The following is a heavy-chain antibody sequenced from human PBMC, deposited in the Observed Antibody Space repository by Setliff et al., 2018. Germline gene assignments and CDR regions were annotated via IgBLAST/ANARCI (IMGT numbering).Heavy chain of an antibody. CDR1: GGTFSNYA. CDR2: INPSGGTT. J-gene: IGHJ6*03. Sequence: ASVKVSCKASGGTFSNYAVNWVRQAPGQGLEWMGIINPSGGTTSYAQKFQGRVTMTRDTSTSTVYMDLSSLRSEDTAVYYCARAPYGSSWYGYYYYYMDVWGKGTTVTVSS. D-gene: IGHD6-13*01. V-gene: IGHV1-46*01. CDR3: ARAPYGSSWYGYYYYYMDV.